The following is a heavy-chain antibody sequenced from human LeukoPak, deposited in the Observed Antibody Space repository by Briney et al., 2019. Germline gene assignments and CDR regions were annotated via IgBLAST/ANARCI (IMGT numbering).Heavy chain of an antibody. Sequence: TGGSLRLSCAASGFTFSSYEMNWVRQAPGKGLEWVSYISSSGYTIYYADSVKGRFTISRDNAKNSLYLQMNSLRAEDTAVYYCARSRSIAGDGFDIWGQGTMVTVSS. CDR2: ISSSGYTI. V-gene: IGHV3-48*03. CDR1: GFTFSSYE. J-gene: IGHJ3*02. D-gene: IGHD2-21*01. CDR3: ARSRSIAGDGFDI.